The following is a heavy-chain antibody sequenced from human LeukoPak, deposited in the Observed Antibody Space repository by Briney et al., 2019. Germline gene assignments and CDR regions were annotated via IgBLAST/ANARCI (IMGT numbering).Heavy chain of an antibody. CDR1: GGSISSYY. D-gene: IGHD3-10*01. V-gene: IGHV4-59*08. J-gene: IGHJ5*02. CDR2: IYYSGST. CDR3: ARTTMVRGVIITAAGWFDP. Sequence: SETLSLTCTVSGGSISSYYWSWIRQPPGKGLEWIGYIYYSGSTNYNPSLKSRVTTSVDTSKNQFSLKLSSVTAADTAVYYCARTTMVRGVIITAAGWFDPWGQGTLVTVSS.